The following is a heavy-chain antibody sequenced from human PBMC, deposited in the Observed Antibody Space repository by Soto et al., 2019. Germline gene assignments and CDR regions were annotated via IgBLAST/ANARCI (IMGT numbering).Heavy chain of an antibody. CDR3: AKEGGGSYSGPADY. Sequence: EVQLLESGGGLVQPGGSLRLSCAASGFTFSSHAMSWVRQAPGKGLEWVSVISGSGGSTYYADSVKGRFTISRDNSKNPLYLQRNSLRADDTAADYCAKEGGGSYSGPADYWGQGTLVTVSS. CDR1: GFTFSSHA. J-gene: IGHJ4*02. V-gene: IGHV3-23*01. CDR2: ISGSGGST. D-gene: IGHD1-26*01.